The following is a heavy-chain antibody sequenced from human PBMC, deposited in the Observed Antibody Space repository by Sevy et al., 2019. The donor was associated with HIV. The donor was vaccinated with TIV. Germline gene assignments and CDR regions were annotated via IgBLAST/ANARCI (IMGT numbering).Heavy chain of an antibody. V-gene: IGHV4-61*02. J-gene: IGHJ4*02. D-gene: IGHD3-10*01. CDR3: ATSMVRGNIPHIDTFLY. CDR1: GGSIRSGTYY. Sequence: SETLSLTCTVSGGSIRSGTYYWNWIRQPAGKRLEWIGRIYTTGSTDYNPSVKDRVTISVDTSKNQFSLTLSSVTAADTAVYYCATSMVRGNIPHIDTFLYWGQGTLVTVSS. CDR2: IYTTGST.